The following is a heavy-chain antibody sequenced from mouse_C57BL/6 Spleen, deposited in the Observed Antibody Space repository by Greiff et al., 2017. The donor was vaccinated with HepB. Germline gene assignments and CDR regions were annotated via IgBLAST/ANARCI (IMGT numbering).Heavy chain of an antibody. J-gene: IGHJ2*01. CDR1: GFTFSSYA. Sequence: DVKLVESGEGLVKPGGSLKLSCAASGFTFSSYAMSWVRQTPEKRLEWVAYISSGGDYIYYADTVKGRFTISRDNARNTLYLQMSSLKSEDTAMYYCTRVKEATAQATGYFDYWGQGTTLTVSS. D-gene: IGHD3-2*02. V-gene: IGHV5-9-1*02. CDR3: TRVKEATAQATGYFDY. CDR2: ISSGGDYI.